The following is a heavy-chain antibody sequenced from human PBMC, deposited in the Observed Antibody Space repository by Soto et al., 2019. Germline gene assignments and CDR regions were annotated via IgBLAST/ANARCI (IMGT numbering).Heavy chain of an antibody. CDR2: IYHSGST. CDR1: GCSISSGGYS. CDR3: ARVPDR. J-gene: IGHJ5*02. D-gene: IGHD2-2*01. Sequence: PSETLSLTCAVSGCSISSGGYSWSWIRQPPGKGLEWIGYIYHSGSTYYNPSLKSRVTISVDRSKNQFSLKLSSVTAADTAVYYCARVPDRCGQGTLVTVSS. V-gene: IGHV4-30-2*01.